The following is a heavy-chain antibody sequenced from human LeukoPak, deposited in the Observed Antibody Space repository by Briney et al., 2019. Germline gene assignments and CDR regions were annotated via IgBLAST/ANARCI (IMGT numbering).Heavy chain of an antibody. J-gene: IGHJ6*02. CDR2: MNPNSGNT. D-gene: IGHD1-26*01. CDR1: GYTFTSYD. V-gene: IGHV1-8*01. Sequence: ASVKVSCKASGYTFTSYDINWVRQATGQGLEWTGWMNPNSGNTGYAQKFQGRVTMTRNTSISTAYMELSSLRSEDTAVYYCARRQWELRSGLYYYYGMDVWGQGTTVTVSS. CDR3: ARRQWELRSGLYYYYGMDV.